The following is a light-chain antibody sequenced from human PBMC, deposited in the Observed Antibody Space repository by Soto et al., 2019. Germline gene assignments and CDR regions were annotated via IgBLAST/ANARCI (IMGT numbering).Light chain of an antibody. J-gene: IGLJ2*01. Sequence: QSALTQPASVSGSPEQSITISCTGTRSDVGNYNLVSWYQQHPAKAPKLLIYEVSQRPSGVSDRFSGSKSGNTASLTISGLQAEDEADYYCSSYAGRGLGGFGGGTKLTVL. CDR2: EVS. CDR3: SSYAGRGLGG. V-gene: IGLV2-23*02. CDR1: RSDVGNYNL.